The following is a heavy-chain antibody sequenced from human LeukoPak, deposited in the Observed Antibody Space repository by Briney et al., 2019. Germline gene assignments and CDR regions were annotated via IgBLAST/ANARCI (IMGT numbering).Heavy chain of an antibody. D-gene: IGHD3-10*01. CDR3: ASDPSSFGGRFDP. CDR1: GGSTSSYY. V-gene: IGHV4-59*12. CDR2: IYSSGST. Sequence: PSETLSLTCTVSGGSTSSYYWSWIRQPPGKGLQCIGYIYSSGSTSYNPSFKSRVTVSVDSSKNLFSLKLSSVTAADTAVYYCASDPSSFGGRFDPWGLGTLVAVSS. J-gene: IGHJ5*02.